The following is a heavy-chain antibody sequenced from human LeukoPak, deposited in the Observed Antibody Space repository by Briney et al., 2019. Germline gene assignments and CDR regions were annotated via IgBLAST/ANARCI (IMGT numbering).Heavy chain of an antibody. CDR2: INPNSGDT. D-gene: IGHD2-8*01. CDR3: ATLMAHLDY. V-gene: IGHV1-2*02. J-gene: IGHJ4*02. Sequence: ASVKVSCKSFGYTFTDYHMHWVRQAPGQGLEWMGWINPNSGDTNYAQKFQGRVTMTRDTTISTAYMELSRLRSDDTAVFYCATLMAHLDYWGQGTLVTVSS. CDR1: GYTFTDYH.